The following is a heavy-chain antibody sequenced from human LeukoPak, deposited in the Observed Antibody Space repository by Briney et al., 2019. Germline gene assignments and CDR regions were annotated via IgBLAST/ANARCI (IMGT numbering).Heavy chain of an antibody. CDR3: ARVQTRGYSSSMSFDP. J-gene: IGHJ5*02. CDR2: INPNSGGT. D-gene: IGHD6-13*01. CDR1: GYTFTGYY. V-gene: IGHV1-2*02. Sequence: GASVKVSCKASGYTFTGYYMHWVRQAPGQGLEWMGWINPNSGGTNYAQKFQGRVTMTRDTSISTAYMELSRLRSDDTAVYYCARVQTRGYSSSMSFDPWGQGTLVTVSS.